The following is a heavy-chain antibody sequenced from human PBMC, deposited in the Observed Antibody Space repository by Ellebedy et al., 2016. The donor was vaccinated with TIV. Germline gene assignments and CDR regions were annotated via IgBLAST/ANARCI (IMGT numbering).Heavy chain of an antibody. CDR1: GGSISSGDYY. CDR2: IYYSGST. Sequence: LRLXXTVSGGSISSGDYYWSWIRQPPGKGLEWIGYIYYSGSTYYNPSLKSRVTISVDTSKNQFSLKLSSVTAADTAVYYCARDSVVRGVYYGMDVWGQGTTVTVSS. D-gene: IGHD3-10*01. CDR3: ARDSVVRGVYYGMDV. V-gene: IGHV4-30-4*01. J-gene: IGHJ6*02.